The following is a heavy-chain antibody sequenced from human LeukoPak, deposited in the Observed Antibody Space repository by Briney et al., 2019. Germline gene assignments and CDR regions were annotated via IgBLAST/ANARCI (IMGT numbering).Heavy chain of an antibody. CDR2: FDPEDGET. V-gene: IGHV1-24*01. CDR3: ATDRGSLLGPFGELPFDY. CDR1: GGTFSSYA. Sequence: GASVKVSCKASGGTFSSYAISWVRQAPGKGLEWMGGFDPEDGETIYAQKFQGRVTMTEDTSTDTAYMELSSLRSEDTAVYYCATDRGSLLGPFGELPFDYWGQGTLVTVSS. J-gene: IGHJ4*02. D-gene: IGHD3-10*01.